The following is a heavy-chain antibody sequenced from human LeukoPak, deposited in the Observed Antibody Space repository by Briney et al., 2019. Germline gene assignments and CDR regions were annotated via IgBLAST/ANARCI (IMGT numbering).Heavy chain of an antibody. CDR2: INPHSGGT. CDR1: GYTFTGYY. D-gene: IGHD1-26*01. Sequence: ASVTVSCKASGYTFTGYYMHWVRQAPGQGLEWMGWINPHSGGTNYALKFQGRVTMTRDTSITTAYMELNRLRSDDTAVYYCAPWELLADWGQGTLVTVSS. V-gene: IGHV1-2*02. CDR3: APWELLAD. J-gene: IGHJ4*02.